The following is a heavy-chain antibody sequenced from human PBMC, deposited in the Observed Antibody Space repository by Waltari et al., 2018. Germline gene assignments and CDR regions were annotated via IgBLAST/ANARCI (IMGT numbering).Heavy chain of an antibody. V-gene: IGHV1-69-2*01. CDR3: APLPGGSGQTFDY. D-gene: IGHD3-10*01. CDR1: GYTFIDYF. J-gene: IGHJ4*02. CDR2: IEPEEGET. Sequence: EVQLVQSGAEVKKPGATVKISCKASGYTFIDYFMHWVQQAPGKGLEWVGRIEPEEGETVDAEKFQGRVTITADTSTDTSYLELSSLRSDDTAVYYCAPLPGGSGQTFDYWGQGTLLTVSS.